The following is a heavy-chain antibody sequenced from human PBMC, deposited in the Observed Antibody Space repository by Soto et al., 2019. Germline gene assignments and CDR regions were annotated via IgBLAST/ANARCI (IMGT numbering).Heavy chain of an antibody. D-gene: IGHD6-25*01. CDR1: GGTFSSYA. V-gene: IGHV1-69*04. J-gene: IGHJ2*01. Sequence: ASVKVSCKASGGTFSSYAISWVRQAPGQGLEWMGRIIPILGIANYAQKFQGRVTITADKSTSTAYMELSSLRSEDTAVYYCARVPDSSGTWYFDLWGRGTLVTVSS. CDR3: ARVPDSSGTWYFDL. CDR2: IIPILGIA.